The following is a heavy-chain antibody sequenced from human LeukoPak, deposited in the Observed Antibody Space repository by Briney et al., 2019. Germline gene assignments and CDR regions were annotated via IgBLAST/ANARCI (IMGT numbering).Heavy chain of an antibody. Sequence: GGSLRLSCAASGFTFSSYWMHWVRQAPGKGLVWVSRINTDGSSTSYADSVKGRFTISRDNAKNTLYLQMNSLRAEDTAVYYCASARRYGSGSYYSKRMKYYFDYWGQGTLVTVSS. V-gene: IGHV3-74*01. D-gene: IGHD3-10*01. CDR2: INTDGSST. CDR3: ASARRYGSGSYYSKRMKYYFDY. CDR1: GFTFSSYW. J-gene: IGHJ4*02.